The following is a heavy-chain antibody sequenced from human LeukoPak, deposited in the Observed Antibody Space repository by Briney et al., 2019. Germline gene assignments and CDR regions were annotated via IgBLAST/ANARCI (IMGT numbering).Heavy chain of an antibody. D-gene: IGHD3-10*01. CDR1: GDSISNGDYY. V-gene: IGHV4-61*02. J-gene: IGHJ4*02. Sequence: SETLSLTCTVSGDSISNGDYYWSWIRQPAGKGLEWIGRISSSGSTNYNPSLKSRVTISVDTSKNQFSLKLSSVTAADTAVYYCARLTMVRGVMRDYWGQGTLVTVSS. CDR2: ISSSGST. CDR3: ARLTMVRGVMRDY.